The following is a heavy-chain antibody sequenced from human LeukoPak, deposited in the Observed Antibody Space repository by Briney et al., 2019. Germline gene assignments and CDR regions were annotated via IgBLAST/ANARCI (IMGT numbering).Heavy chain of an antibody. Sequence: PGGSLRLSCAASGFTFSTYWVSWVRQAPGKGLEWVSSISSSSSYIYYADSVKGRFTISRDNAKNSLYLQMNSLRAEDTAVYYCARDSKRAFHASGSYSDSWGQGILVTVSS. CDR2: ISSSSSYI. D-gene: IGHD3-10*01. J-gene: IGHJ4*02. CDR3: ARDSKRAFHASGSYSDS. CDR1: GFTFSTYW. V-gene: IGHV3-21*01.